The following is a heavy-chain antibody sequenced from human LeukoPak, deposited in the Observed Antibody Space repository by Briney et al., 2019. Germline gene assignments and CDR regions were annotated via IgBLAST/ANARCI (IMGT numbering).Heavy chain of an antibody. D-gene: IGHD2-15*01. CDR2: IVVGSGNT. CDR3: AADGVVAHHNWFDP. J-gene: IGHJ5*02. V-gene: IGHV1-58*02. Sequence: ASVKVSCKASGFTFTSSAMQWVRQARGQRLKWIDWIVVGSGNTNYAQKFQERVTITRDMSTSTAYMGLSSLRSEDTAVYYCAADGVVAHHNWFDPWGQGTLVTVSS. CDR1: GFTFTSSA.